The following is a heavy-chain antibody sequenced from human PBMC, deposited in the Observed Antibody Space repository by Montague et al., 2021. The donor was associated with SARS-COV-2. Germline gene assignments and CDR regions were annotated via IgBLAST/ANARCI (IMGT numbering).Heavy chain of an antibody. CDR1: GGSISSGGYY. CDR3: ALNYFRVRSWYGMDV. D-gene: IGHD3-10*01. V-gene: IGHV4-31*03. CDR2: IYYSGST. J-gene: IGHJ6*02. Sequence: TLSLTCTVSGGSISSGGYYWSWIRQHPGKGLEWIGYIYYSGSTYYNPSLKSRVTISVGTSKNQFSLKLSSATAADTAVYYCALNYFRVRSWYGMDVWGQGTTVTVSS.